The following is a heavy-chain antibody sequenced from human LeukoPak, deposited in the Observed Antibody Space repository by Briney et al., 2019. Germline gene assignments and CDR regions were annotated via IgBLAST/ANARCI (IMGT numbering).Heavy chain of an antibody. Sequence: SESLSLTCTVSGGSISSGSYYWSWIRQPPGKGLEWIGRIYTSGSTNYNPSLKSRVTISVDTSKNQFSLKLSSVTAADTAVYYCASQIWSNWNTPGGYYFDYWGQGTLVTVSS. D-gene: IGHD1/OR15-1a*01. CDR1: GGSISSGSYY. J-gene: IGHJ4*02. V-gene: IGHV4-61*02. CDR3: ASQIWSNWNTPGGYYFDY. CDR2: IYTSGST.